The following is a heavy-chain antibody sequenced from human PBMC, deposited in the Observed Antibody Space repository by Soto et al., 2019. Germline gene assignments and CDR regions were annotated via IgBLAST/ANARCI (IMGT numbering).Heavy chain of an antibody. CDR3: AKVGQYYDGMDV. CDR2: INAGNDNT. CDR1: GYTLTTYV. D-gene: IGHD3-3*01. V-gene: IGHV1-3*01. Sequence: QVQLVQSGAEVKKPGASVKVSCKASGYTLTTYVMHWVRQAPGQRLEWMGWINAGNDNTKYSEKFQGRVTITRDTSASTGYMELSSLSSEDTAVYYCAKVGQYYDGMDVWGQGTTVTVSS. J-gene: IGHJ6*02.